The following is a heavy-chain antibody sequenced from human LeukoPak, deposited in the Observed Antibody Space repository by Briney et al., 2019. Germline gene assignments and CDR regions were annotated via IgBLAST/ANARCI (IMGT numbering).Heavy chain of an antibody. CDR3: AKASAMIVVVSKHFDY. Sequence: GGSLRLSCGASGFTFSSYGMSWVRQAPGKGLEWVSGISGSGGGTYYADSVKGRFTISRDNSKNTLYLQMNSLRAEDTAVYYCAKASAMIVVVSKHFDYWGQGTLVTVSS. CDR1: GFTFSSYG. J-gene: IGHJ4*02. CDR2: ISGSGGGT. D-gene: IGHD3-22*01. V-gene: IGHV3-23*01.